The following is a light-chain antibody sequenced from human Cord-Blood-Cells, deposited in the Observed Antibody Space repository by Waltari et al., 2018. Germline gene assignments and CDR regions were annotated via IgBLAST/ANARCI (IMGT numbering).Light chain of an antibody. V-gene: IGLV2-14*01. CDR3: SSYTSSSTPLYV. J-gene: IGLJ1*01. CDR2: DVS. Sequence: QSALTQPASVSGSPGQSLTISCTGTSSDVGGYNYVSWYQPHPGKAPKLMIYDVSNRPSGVSNRFSGSKSGNTASLTISGLQAEDEADYYCSSYTSSSTPLYVFGTGTKVTVL. CDR1: SSDVGGYNY.